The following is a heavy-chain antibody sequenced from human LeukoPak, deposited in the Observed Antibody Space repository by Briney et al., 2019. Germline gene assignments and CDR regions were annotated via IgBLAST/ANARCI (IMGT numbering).Heavy chain of an antibody. Sequence: PSETLSLTCTVSGGFISGHYWTWIRQPPGKGLEWIGYIYNSGSTKYSPSLKSRVTISVDTSKNQFSLKLSSVTAADTAVYYCARSGSGYLRYYFDYWGQGTLVTVSS. CDR2: IYNSGST. CDR1: GGFISGHY. V-gene: IGHV4-59*11. J-gene: IGHJ4*02. D-gene: IGHD5-12*01. CDR3: ARSGSGYLRYYFDY.